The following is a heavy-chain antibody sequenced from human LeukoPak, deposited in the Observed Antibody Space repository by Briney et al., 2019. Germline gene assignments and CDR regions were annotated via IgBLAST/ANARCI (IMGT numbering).Heavy chain of an antibody. D-gene: IGHD2-8*01. CDR2: IYYSGST. Sequence: SETLSLTCTVSGGSISSYYWSWIRQPPGKGLEWIGYIYYSGSTNYNPSLKSRVTISVDTSKNQFSLKLSSVTAADTAIYYCARYFCPNGLCSHSDYWGQGTLVTVSS. V-gene: IGHV4-59*01. CDR3: ARYFCPNGLCSHSDY. J-gene: IGHJ4*02. CDR1: GGSISSYY.